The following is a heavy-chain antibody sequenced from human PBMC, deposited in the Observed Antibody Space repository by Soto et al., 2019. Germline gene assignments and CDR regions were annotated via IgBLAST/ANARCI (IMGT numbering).Heavy chain of an antibody. CDR1: GGSISSYY. D-gene: IGHD3-10*01. CDR3: ARQGFGPLHGLVDV. V-gene: IGHV4-59*08. CDR2: VHHSWGS. J-gene: IGHJ6*02. Sequence: QVQLQESGPGLVKPSETLSLSCTVSGGSISSYYWSWFRQSPGKRMEWIGYVHHSWGSSYNPSLQSRVAISLDTSKSQFSLKLTCVIATDTAVYYCARQGFGPLHGLVDVWGQGTTVTVSS.